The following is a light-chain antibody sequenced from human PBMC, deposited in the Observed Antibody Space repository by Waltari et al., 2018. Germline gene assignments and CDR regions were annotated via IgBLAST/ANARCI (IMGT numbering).Light chain of an antibody. J-gene: IGKJ4*01. Sequence: DIQMTQSPSSLSASVGDRVTITCRASQGINTYLNWYQQVPGKAPILLIYGASSLGSGVPSRFSGSGSGTDFTLTVTSLQPEDFATYFCQQTYSVPLSFGGGTKVEIK. CDR3: QQTYSVPLS. CDR1: QGINTY. CDR2: GAS. V-gene: IGKV1-39*01.